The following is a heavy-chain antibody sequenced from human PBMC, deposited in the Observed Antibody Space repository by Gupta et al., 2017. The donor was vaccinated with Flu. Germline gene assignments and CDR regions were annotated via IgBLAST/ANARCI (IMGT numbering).Heavy chain of an antibody. V-gene: IGHV4-34*01. CDR1: GGSFSGSY. J-gene: IGHJ6*02. Sequence: QVQLQQWGAGLLKPSETLSLTCAVYGGSFSGSYWSWIRQPPGKGLEWIGEINHSGSTNYNPSLKSRVTISVDTSKNQFSLKLSSVTAADTAVYYCASFPHKDIVVVPAAYGVDVWGQGTTVTVSS. CDR3: ASFPHKDIVVVPAAYGVDV. D-gene: IGHD2-2*01. CDR2: INHSGST.